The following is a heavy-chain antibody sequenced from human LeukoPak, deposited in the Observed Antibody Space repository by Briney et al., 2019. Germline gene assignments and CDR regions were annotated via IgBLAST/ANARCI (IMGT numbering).Heavy chain of an antibody. V-gene: IGHV4-59*01. CDR1: GGSISTYY. J-gene: IGHJ4*02. D-gene: IGHD6-13*01. CDR3: GREEASGIRSIDS. CDR2: VYYSGST. Sequence: SETLSLTCAISGGSISTYYWSWIRQPPGKGLEWIGYVYYSGSTNYNPSLKSRLTISLDTSTNQFSLRLSSVTTADTAVYYCGREEASGIRSIDSWGQGTLVTVSS.